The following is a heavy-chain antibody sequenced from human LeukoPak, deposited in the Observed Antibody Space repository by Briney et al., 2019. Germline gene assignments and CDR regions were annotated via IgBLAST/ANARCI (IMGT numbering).Heavy chain of an antibody. CDR3: VRGHPYWFDS. V-gene: IGHV4-39*01. CDR1: GGSISSSTYY. CDR2: IYYSGST. Sequence: SETLSLTCNVSGGSISSSTYYWGWIRKPPGKGLESIASIYYSGSTYQNPSLQSRATISKDTSKNQFSLDLKSVTATDTAVYYCVRGHPYWFDSWGQGILLTISS. J-gene: IGHJ5*01.